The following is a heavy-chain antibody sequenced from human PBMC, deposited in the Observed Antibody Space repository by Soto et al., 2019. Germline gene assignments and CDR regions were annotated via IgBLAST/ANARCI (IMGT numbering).Heavy chain of an antibody. D-gene: IGHD1-1*01. J-gene: IGHJ4*02. CDR2: ISAYNGNT. CDR3: AREKWGMTLEPGDY. Sequence: ASVKVSCKASGYTFPSYGISWVRQAPGQGLEWMGWISAYNGNTNYAQKLQGRVTMTTDTSTSTAYMELRSLRSDDTAVYYCAREKWGMTLEPGDYWGQGTLVTVSS. CDR1: GYTFPSYG. V-gene: IGHV1-18*01.